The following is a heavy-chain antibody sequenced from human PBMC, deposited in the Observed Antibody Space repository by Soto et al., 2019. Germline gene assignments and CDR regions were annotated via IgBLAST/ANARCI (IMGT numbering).Heavy chain of an antibody. V-gene: IGHV3-30-3*01. CDR1: GFTFSSYA. CDR2: ISYDGSNK. Sequence: QVQLVESGGGVVQPGRSLRLSCAASGFTFSSYAMHWVRQAPGKGLEWVAVISYDGSNKYYADSVKGRFTISRDNSKNTLYLQMNSLRAEDTAVYYCARDPWWDYYASSGYYSLDYWGQGTLVTVSS. CDR3: ARDPWWDYYASSGYYSLDY. J-gene: IGHJ4*02. D-gene: IGHD3-22*01.